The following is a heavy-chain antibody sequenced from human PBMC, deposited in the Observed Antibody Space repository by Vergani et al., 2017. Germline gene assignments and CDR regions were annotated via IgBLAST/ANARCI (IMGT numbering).Heavy chain of an antibody. CDR1: GFSFSSHA. D-gene: IGHD3-10*01. Sequence: QVQLAESGGGRVQPGRSLRLSCAASGFSFSSHAIHWVRQAPGKGLEWVEVISNDGSKKYYADPVKGRFTISRDNSKNTLDLQMNSLRTQDTAVYYCAKAGSVTSGSLQYNFYMDVWGKGTTVTVS. V-gene: IGHV3-30*18. CDR2: ISNDGSKK. J-gene: IGHJ6*03. CDR3: AKAGSVTSGSLQYNFYMDV.